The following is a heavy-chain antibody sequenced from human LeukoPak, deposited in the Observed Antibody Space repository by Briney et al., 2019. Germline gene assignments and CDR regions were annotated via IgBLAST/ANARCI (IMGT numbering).Heavy chain of an antibody. V-gene: IGHV4-31*03. Sequence: SRTLSLTCTVSGGSISSGGYYWSWIRQHPGTGLEWIGYIYYSGSTYYNPSLKSRVTISVDTSKNQSSLKLSSVAAADTAVYYCARAVADLYYFDYWGQGTLVTVSS. J-gene: IGHJ4*02. CDR1: GGSISSGGYY. D-gene: IGHD3-3*01. CDR3: ARAVADLYYFDY. CDR2: IYYSGST.